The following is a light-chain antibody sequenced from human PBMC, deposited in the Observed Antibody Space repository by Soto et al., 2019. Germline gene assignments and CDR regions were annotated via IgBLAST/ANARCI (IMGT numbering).Light chain of an antibody. CDR3: QQYANLPFT. J-gene: IGKJ3*01. Sequence: DIQMTQSPSSLSASVGDRVTITCQASDDISNYLNWYQQKPGKAPKVLIYDASHLESGVPSSFSGGGSGTAFTFTLSSLHADAIEPYYCQQYANLPFTCGPGTKVDSK. CDR1: DDISNY. V-gene: IGKV1-33*01. CDR2: DAS.